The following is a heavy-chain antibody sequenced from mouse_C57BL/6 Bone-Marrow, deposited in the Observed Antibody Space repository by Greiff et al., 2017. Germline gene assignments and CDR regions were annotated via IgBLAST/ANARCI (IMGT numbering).Heavy chain of an antibody. CDR2: IRNKANGYTT. CDR1: GFTFTDYY. CDR3: VKAGWLLFAY. V-gene: IGHV7-4*01. D-gene: IGHD2-3*01. J-gene: IGHJ3*01. Sequence: EVKLMESGGGLVQPGASLRLSCAASGFTFTDYYMSWVRQPPGKAPAWLALIRNKANGYTTEYTASVKGRFTISRDNSQNILYLQMNTLRAEDSATYYCVKAGWLLFAYWGQGTLVTVSA.